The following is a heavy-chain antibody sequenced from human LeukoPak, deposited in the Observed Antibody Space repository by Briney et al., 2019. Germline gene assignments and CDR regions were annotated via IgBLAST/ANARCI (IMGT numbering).Heavy chain of an antibody. J-gene: IGHJ5*02. Sequence: SETLSLTCTVSGGSISTYSWTWIRQPPGKGLEWIGNIYYSGSTNYNPSLKSRVTISKDTSKNQFPLKVSSVTAADTAVYYCARAHSSGWPHMFDPWGQGTLVTVPS. CDR2: IYYSGST. CDR3: ARAHSSGWPHMFDP. CDR1: GGSISTYS. V-gene: IGHV4-59*01. D-gene: IGHD6-19*01.